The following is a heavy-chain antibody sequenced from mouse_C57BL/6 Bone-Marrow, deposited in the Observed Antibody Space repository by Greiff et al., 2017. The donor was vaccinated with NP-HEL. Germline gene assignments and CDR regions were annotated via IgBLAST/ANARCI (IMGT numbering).Heavy chain of an antibody. CDR1: GYTFTDYY. Sequence: EVQLQQSGPELVKPGASVKISCKASGYTFTDYYMNWVKQSHGKSLEWIGDINPNNGGTSYNQKFKGKATLTVDKSSSTAYMELRSLTSEDSAVYYCAVGYYGFDYWGQGTTLTVSS. D-gene: IGHD1-1*01. CDR2: INPNNGGT. V-gene: IGHV1-26*01. J-gene: IGHJ2*01. CDR3: AVGYYGFDY.